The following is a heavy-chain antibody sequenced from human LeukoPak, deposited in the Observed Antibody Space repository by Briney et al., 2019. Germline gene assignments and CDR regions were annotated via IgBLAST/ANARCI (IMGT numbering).Heavy chain of an antibody. V-gene: IGHV5-10-1*04. Sequence: GESVKISCKGSGYSFTTYWISWVRQMPGKGLEWMGRIDPSDSYTNYSPSCQGQVTISTDKSINTAYLQWSGLKASDTAMYYCARHYDILTGYASLRYWGQGTLVTVFS. CDR1: GYSFTTYW. CDR3: ARHYDILTGYASLRY. J-gene: IGHJ4*02. CDR2: IDPSDSYT. D-gene: IGHD3-9*01.